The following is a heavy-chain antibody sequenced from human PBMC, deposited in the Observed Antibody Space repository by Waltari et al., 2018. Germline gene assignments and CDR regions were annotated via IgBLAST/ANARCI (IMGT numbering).Heavy chain of an antibody. CDR1: GYSISSGYY. CDR3: ARRGGSVPRGNWFDP. CDR2: IYHSGST. D-gene: IGHD2-2*01. V-gene: IGHV4-38-2*01. Sequence: QVQLQESGPGLVKPSETLSLTCAVSGYSISSGYYWGWIRHPPGKGLEWFGSIYHSGSTYYNPSLKSRVTISVDTSKNQFSLKLSSVTAADTAVYYCARRGGSVPRGNWFDPWGQGTLVTVSS. J-gene: IGHJ5*02.